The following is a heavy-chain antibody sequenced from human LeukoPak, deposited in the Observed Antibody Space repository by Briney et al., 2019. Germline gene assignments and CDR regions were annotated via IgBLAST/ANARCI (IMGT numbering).Heavy chain of an antibody. D-gene: IGHD3-3*01. V-gene: IGHV1-69*13. CDR1: GGTFSSYA. J-gene: IGHJ4*02. CDR3: ARDRAIVEWLYYFDY. CDR2: IIPIFGTA. Sequence: ASVKVSCTASGGTFSSYAISWVRQAPGQGLEWMGGIIPIFGTANYAQKFQGRVTITADESTSTAYMELSSLRSEDTAVYYCARDRAIVEWLYYFDYWGQGTLVTVSS.